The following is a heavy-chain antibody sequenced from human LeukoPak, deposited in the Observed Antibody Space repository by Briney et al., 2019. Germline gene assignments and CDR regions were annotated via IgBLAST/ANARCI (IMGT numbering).Heavy chain of an antibody. CDR3: AKDIASYYDSSGSNAFDI. D-gene: IGHD3-22*01. V-gene: IGHV3-9*01. Sequence: GRSLRLSCAASGFTFDDYAMHWVRQAPGMGLEWVSGISWNSGSIGYADSVKGRFTISRDNAKNSLYLQMNSLRAEDTALYYCAKDIASYYDSSGSNAFDIWGQGTMVTVSS. CDR1: GFTFDDYA. CDR2: ISWNSGSI. J-gene: IGHJ3*02.